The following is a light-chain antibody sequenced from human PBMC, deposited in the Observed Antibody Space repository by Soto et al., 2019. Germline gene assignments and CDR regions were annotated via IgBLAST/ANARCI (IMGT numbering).Light chain of an antibody. CDR2: WAS. Sequence: DIVMTQSPDSLAVSLGERATINCKSSRSLLHSSNNENFLAWYQQRPGQPPKLLFYWASTRQSGVPERFSGSGSETDFTLTISSLRAEDVAVYYCQQYFGIPLTFGGGTKVEIK. CDR3: QQYFGIPLT. V-gene: IGKV4-1*01. J-gene: IGKJ4*01. CDR1: RSLLHSSNNENF.